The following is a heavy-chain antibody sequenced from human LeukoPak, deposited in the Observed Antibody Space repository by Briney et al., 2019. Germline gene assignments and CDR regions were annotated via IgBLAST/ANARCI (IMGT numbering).Heavy chain of an antibody. J-gene: IGHJ3*02. CDR2: ISSSHSTI. CDR1: GFTLSSYE. V-gene: IGHV3-48*03. D-gene: IGHD4-17*01. Sequence: GGSLRLSCAASGFTLSSYEMNWVRQAPGKGLEWVSYISSSHSTIYYADSVKGRFTIPRDNAKNSLYLQMNSLRAEDTAVYYCAREVPTGQAFDIWGQGTMVTVSS. CDR3: AREVPTGQAFDI.